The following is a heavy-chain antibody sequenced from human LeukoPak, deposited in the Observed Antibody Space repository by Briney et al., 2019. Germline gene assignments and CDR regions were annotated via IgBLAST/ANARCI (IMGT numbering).Heavy chain of an antibody. Sequence: SETLSLTCTVSGGSISGYYWSWIRQPPGKGLEWIGEINHSGSTNYNPSLKSRVTISVDTSKNQFSLKLSSVTAADTAVYYCARGRLRYYDSSGYYSRPLDVWGKGTTVTVSS. CDR1: GGSISGYY. CDR3: ARGRLRYYDSSGYYSRPLDV. V-gene: IGHV4-34*01. CDR2: INHSGST. J-gene: IGHJ6*04. D-gene: IGHD3-22*01.